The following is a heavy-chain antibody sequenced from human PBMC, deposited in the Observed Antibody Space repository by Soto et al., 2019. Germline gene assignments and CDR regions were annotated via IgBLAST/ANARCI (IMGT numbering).Heavy chain of an antibody. J-gene: IGHJ4*02. V-gene: IGHV3-30*03. CDR3: AATRTEYYFDY. D-gene: IGHD2-21*02. CDR2: ISYDGSNK. Sequence: GGSLRLSCAASGFTFSSYGMHWVRQAPGKGLEWVAVISYDGSNKYYADSVKGRFTISRDNSKNTLYLQMNSLRAEDTAVYYCAATRTEYYFDYWGQGTLVTVSS. CDR1: GFTFSSYG.